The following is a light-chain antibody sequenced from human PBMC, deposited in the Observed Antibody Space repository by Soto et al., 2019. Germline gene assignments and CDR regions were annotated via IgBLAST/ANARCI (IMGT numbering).Light chain of an antibody. CDR2: DND. Sequence: QSVLTQPPSVSAAPGQMVTISCSGSSSNIGNNYVSWYRHLPGAAPKLLIYDNDKRPSGIPDRFSGSKSGTSATLGITGLQTGDEADYYCGTWDSSLSAGVFGGGTKVTVL. CDR1: SSNIGNNY. V-gene: IGLV1-51*01. CDR3: GTWDSSLSAGV. J-gene: IGLJ2*01.